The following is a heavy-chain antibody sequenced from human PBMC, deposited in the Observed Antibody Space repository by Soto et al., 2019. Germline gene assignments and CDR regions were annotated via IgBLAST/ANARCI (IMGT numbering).Heavy chain of an antibody. V-gene: IGHV1-69*13. Sequence: ASVKVSCKASGGTLSSYAISWVRQAPGQGLEWMGGIIPIFGTANYAQKFQGRVTITADESTSTAYMELSSLRSEDTAVYYCARRHYDSSGYYYDAFDIWGQGTMVTVSS. CDR1: GGTLSSYA. J-gene: IGHJ3*02. CDR2: IIPIFGTA. CDR3: ARRHYDSSGYYYDAFDI. D-gene: IGHD3-22*01.